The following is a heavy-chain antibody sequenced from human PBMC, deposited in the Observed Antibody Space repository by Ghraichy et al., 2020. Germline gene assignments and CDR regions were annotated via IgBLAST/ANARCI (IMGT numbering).Heavy chain of an antibody. V-gene: IGHV4-39*01. Sequence: SETLSLTCTVSGGSISSSSYYWGWIRQPPGKGLEWIGSIYYSGSTYYNPSLKSRVTISVDMSKNQFSLKLSSVTAADTAVYYCARYPQTEYSSSHYYYGMDVWGQGTTVTVSS. CDR3: ARYPQTEYSSSHYYYGMDV. J-gene: IGHJ6*02. D-gene: IGHD6-6*01. CDR1: GGSISSSSYY. CDR2: IYYSGST.